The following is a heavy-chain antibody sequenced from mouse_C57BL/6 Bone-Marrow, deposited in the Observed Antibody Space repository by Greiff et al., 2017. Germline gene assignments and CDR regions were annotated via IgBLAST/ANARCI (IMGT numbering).Heavy chain of an antibody. CDR3: ARYYYGSSYGYAMDY. Sequence: VQLQQSGAELVRPGTSVKMSCKASGYTFTNYWIGWAKQRPGHGLEWIGDIYPGGGYTNYNEKFKGKATLTADKSSSTAYMQFSSLTSEDSAIYYCARYYYGSSYGYAMDYWGQGTSVTGSS. CDR2: IYPGGGYT. CDR1: GYTFTNYW. D-gene: IGHD1-1*01. J-gene: IGHJ4*01. V-gene: IGHV1-63*01.